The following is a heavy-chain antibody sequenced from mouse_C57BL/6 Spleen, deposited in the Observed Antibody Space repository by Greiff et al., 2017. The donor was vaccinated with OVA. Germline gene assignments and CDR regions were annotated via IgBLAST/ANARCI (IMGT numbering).Heavy chain of an antibody. J-gene: IGHJ3*01. D-gene: IGHD1-1*01. V-gene: IGHV3-6*01. CDR1: GYSITSGYY. Sequence: ESGPGLVKPSQSLSLTCSVTGYSITSGYYWNWIRQFPGNKLEWMGYISYDGSNNYNPSLKNRISITRDTSKNQFFLKLNSVTTEDTATYYCALRSRSWFAYWGQGTLVTVSA. CDR3: ALRSRSWFAY. CDR2: ISYDGSN.